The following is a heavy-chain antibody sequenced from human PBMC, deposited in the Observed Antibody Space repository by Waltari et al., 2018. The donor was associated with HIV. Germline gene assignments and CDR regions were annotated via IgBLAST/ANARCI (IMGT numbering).Heavy chain of an antibody. CDR3: AKDRGPFIAVAGT. CDR2: ISWNSCSI. Sequence: EVQLVESGGGLVQPGRSLRLSCEAPGISFDDYAMHWVRQPPGKGLEWVSGISWNSCSIDYADSVKGRFTISRDNTKNSLYLQMNSVRAEDTALYYCAKDRGPFIAVAGTWGQGTLVTVSS. J-gene: IGHJ5*02. CDR1: GISFDDYA. V-gene: IGHV3-9*01. D-gene: IGHD6-19*01.